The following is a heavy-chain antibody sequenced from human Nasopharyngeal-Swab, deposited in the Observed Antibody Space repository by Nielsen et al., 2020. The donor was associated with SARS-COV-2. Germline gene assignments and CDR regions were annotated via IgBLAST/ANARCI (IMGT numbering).Heavy chain of an antibody. V-gene: IGHV1-46*01. CDR3: ARSYYDFWSGYLEYYYGMDV. CDR1: GYTFTSHY. J-gene: IGHJ6*02. D-gene: IGHD3-3*01. CDR2: INPSGGGT. Sequence: VKVSCKASGYTFTSHYMHWVRQAPGQGLEWMGIINPSGGGTTYAQKFQGRVTMTRDTSTSTVYMELSSLRSEDTAVYYCARSYYDFWSGYLEYYYGMDVWGQGTTVTVSS.